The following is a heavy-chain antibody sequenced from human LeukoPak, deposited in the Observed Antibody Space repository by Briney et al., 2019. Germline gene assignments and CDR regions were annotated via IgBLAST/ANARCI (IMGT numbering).Heavy chain of an antibody. V-gene: IGHV3-30*02. Sequence: GGSLRLSCAASGFIFSSYGMHWVRQAPGKGLEWVAFIRFDGSNKYYADSVKGRFTISRDNSKNTLYLQMNSLRAEDTAVYYCARPYSSSVYYYYYMDVWGKGTTVTISS. CDR3: ARPYSSSVYYYYYMDV. CDR2: IRFDGSNK. D-gene: IGHD6-13*01. CDR1: GFIFSSYG. J-gene: IGHJ6*03.